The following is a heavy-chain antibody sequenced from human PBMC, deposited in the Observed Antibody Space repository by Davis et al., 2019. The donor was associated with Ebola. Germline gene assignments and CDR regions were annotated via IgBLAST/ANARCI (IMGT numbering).Heavy chain of an antibody. CDR1: GASISSDHW. D-gene: IGHD4-17*01. CDR3: VRTTYGAPEY. V-gene: IGHV3-74*01. CDR2: ISSDGGIT. J-gene: IGHJ4*02. Sequence: PSETLSLTCTVSGASISSDHWWRWVRQAPGKGLVYVSRISSDGGITSYADSVKGRFTISRDNAKSTLYLQMNSLTAEDTAVYYCVRTTYGAPEYWGQGTLVTVSS.